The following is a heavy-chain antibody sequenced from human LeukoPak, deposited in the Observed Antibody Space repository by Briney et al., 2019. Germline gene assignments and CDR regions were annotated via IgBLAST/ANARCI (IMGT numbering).Heavy chain of an antibody. CDR1: GGSFSGYY. J-gene: IGHJ4*02. V-gene: IGHV4-34*01. CDR3: AKEPGWGLGYYGSGSYYDY. CDR2: INHSGST. Sequence: PSETLSLTCAVYGGSFSGYYWSWIRQPPGKGLEWIGEINHSGSTNYNPSLKSRVTISVDTSKNQFSLKLSSVTAADTAVYYCAKEPGWGLGYYGSGSYYDYWGQGTLVTVSS. D-gene: IGHD3-10*01.